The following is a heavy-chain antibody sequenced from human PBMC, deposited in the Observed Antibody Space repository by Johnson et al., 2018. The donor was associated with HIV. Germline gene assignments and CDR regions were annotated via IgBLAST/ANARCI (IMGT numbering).Heavy chain of an antibody. CDR1: GFTFSNAW. Sequence: MLLVESGGGLIKPVGSLRLSCAASGFTFSNAWMSWVRQGPGQGLEWVGRIKSKTEGGTTDYAAPVKGRFTISRDDSKNTLYLQMNSLKTEDTAVYYCTTGLSSGKGAFDIWGQGTM. CDR3: TTGLSSGKGAFDI. CDR2: IKSKTEGGTT. J-gene: IGHJ3*02. D-gene: IGHD5-12*01. V-gene: IGHV3-15*01.